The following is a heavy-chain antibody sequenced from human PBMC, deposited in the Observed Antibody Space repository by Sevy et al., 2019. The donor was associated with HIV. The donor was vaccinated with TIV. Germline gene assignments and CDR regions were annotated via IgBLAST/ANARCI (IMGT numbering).Heavy chain of an antibody. V-gene: IGHV1-2*02. CDR3: ARESYDFWTGPVDYDYGMDV. J-gene: IGHJ6*02. Sequence: ASVKVSCKASGYTFSDSGYYVHWVRQAPGQGLEWMGWINPKSGATNYAQKFQGRVTMTRDTSVSTANMELNRLTSDXXXXXXCARESYDFWTGPVDYDYGMDVWGQGTTVTVSS. D-gene: IGHD3-3*01. CDR1: GYTFSDSGYY. CDR2: INPKSGAT.